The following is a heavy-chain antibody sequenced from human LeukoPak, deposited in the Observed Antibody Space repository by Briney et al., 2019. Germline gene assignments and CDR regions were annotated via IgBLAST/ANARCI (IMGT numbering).Heavy chain of an antibody. CDR2: ISYDGSNK. V-gene: IGHV3-30-3*01. Sequence: GGSLRLSCAASGFTFSSYAMHWVRQAPGKGLEWVAVISYDGSNKYYADSVKGRFTISRDNSKNTLYLQMNSLRAEDTAVYYCARALRSLRGMATTYFDYWGQGTLVTVSS. CDR3: ARALRSLRGMATTYFDY. D-gene: IGHD5-24*01. CDR1: GFTFSSYA. J-gene: IGHJ4*02.